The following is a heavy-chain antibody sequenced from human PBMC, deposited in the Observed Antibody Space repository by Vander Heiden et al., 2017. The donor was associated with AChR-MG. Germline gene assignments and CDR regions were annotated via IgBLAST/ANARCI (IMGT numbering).Heavy chain of an antibody. V-gene: IGHV3-23*01. J-gene: IGHJ4*02. CDR2: ISGSGGTT. CDR3: ARQTALAAAGTGYYFDY. D-gene: IGHD6-13*01. Sequence: EVQLLESGGGLAQPGGSLRLSCAASGFTFSSYAMSWVRQAPGKGLEWVSDISGSGGTTYYADSVKGRFTVSRDNSKNTLYLQMNSLRAEDTAVYYCARQTALAAAGTGYYFDYWGQGTLVTVSS. CDR1: GFTFSSYA.